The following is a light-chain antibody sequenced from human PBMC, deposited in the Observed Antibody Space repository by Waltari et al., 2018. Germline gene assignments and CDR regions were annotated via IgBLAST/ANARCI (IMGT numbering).Light chain of an antibody. CDR3: QQYYGTPPT. CDR1: QSVLYNSNNKTY. J-gene: IGKJ1*01. Sequence: DIVMTQSPDSLSVSLGERATINCKSRQSVLYNSNNKTYLAWYQQKPGQPPKLLIYWASTRESGVPDRFSGSGSGTDFTLTISSLQAEDVAVYYCQQYYGTPPTFGQGTKVEIK. V-gene: IGKV4-1*01. CDR2: WAS.